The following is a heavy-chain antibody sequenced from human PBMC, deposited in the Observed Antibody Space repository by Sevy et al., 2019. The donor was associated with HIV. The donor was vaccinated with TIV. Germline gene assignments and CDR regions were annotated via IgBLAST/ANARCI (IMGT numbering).Heavy chain of an antibody. D-gene: IGHD6-6*01. J-gene: IGHJ6*02. V-gene: IGHV3-9*01. Sequence: GGSLRLSCAASGFRFSDYAMHWVRQAPGKGLEWVSGISWNSVSLDYADSVKGRFTISRDNAKNSLYLQMNRLRSEDTALYYCAKDNRPATMSNSSYYYYSGMDVWGQGTTVTVSS. CDR1: GFRFSDYA. CDR2: ISWNSVSL. CDR3: AKDNRPATMSNSSYYYYSGMDV.